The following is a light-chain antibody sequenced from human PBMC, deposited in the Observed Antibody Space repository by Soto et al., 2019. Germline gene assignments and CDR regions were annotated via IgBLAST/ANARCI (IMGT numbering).Light chain of an antibody. CDR1: ERVSTN. CDR2: AAT. Sequence: PGESATLSCRASERVSTNLAWYQQTPGQAPRLLISAATNRATGIPARFSGSGSRTDFTLTISSLEPEDFAVYYCQQYGSSPITFGQGTRLEIK. CDR3: QQYGSSPIT. V-gene: IGKV3-20*01. J-gene: IGKJ5*01.